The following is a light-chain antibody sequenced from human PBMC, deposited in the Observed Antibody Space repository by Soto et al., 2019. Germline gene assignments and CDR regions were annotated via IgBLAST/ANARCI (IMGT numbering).Light chain of an antibody. Sequence: DVQLTQSPSSLSASVGDRVTITCRASQTINTYLNWYQQKPGKAPNLLIYGASTLHSGVPLRFSGSGSGTDFTLTISSLESEDFATYYCQESYSTQYTFGQGTKLEIK. CDR3: QESYSTQYT. V-gene: IGKV1-39*01. J-gene: IGKJ2*01. CDR2: GAS. CDR1: QTINTY.